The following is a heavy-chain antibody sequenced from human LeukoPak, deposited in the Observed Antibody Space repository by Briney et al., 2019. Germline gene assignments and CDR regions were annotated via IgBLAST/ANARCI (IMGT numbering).Heavy chain of an antibody. J-gene: IGHJ4*02. CDR2: ISSSSSYI. V-gene: IGHV3-21*04. Sequence: GGSLRLSCAASGFTFSSYSMNWVRQAPGKGLEWVSSISSSSSYIYYADSVKGRFTISRDNSKSTLYLQLSSLRGEDTAVYYCARGGIAEVGQLGFWGQGTLVTVSS. D-gene: IGHD6-13*01. CDR3: ARGGIAEVGQLGF. CDR1: GFTFSSYS.